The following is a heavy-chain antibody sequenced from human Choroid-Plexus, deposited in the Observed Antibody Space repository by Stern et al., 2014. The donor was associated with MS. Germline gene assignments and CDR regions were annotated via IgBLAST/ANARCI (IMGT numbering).Heavy chain of an antibody. D-gene: IGHD2/OR15-2a*01. Sequence: VQLVESGGGVVQPGRPLRLSCVASGFTFGSCAMHWVRQAPGKGLEWVACVSYDGSKKYYADSVKGRFTISRDNSQNTLYMQMSSLSPEDTAVYYCAKDRQYLTYFFDHWGQGSLVTVSS. J-gene: IGHJ5*02. CDR1: GFTFGSCA. V-gene: IGHV3-30*18. CDR2: VSYDGSKK. CDR3: AKDRQYLTYFFDH.